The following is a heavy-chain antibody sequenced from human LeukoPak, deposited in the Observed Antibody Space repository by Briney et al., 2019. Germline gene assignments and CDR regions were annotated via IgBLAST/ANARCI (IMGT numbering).Heavy chain of an antibody. D-gene: IGHD7-27*01. J-gene: IGHJ4*02. CDR3: ARWALGNFDY. Sequence: ASVKVSCKASGYTFTTYGISWVRQAPGQGLEWMGWISAYNGDTNFAQKFQGRVTMSTDTSTSTVYMELRSLRSDDTAVYYCARWALGNFDYWGQGTLVTVSS. CDR2: ISAYNGDT. CDR1: GYTFTTYG. V-gene: IGHV1-18*01.